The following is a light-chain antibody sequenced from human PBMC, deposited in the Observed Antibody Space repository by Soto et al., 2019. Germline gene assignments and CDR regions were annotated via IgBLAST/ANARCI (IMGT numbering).Light chain of an antibody. CDR2: GAS. CDR1: QSISSSY. CDR3: QQYSGSPPLT. Sequence: ENVLTQSPGTLSLSPGERATLSCRASQSISSSYLAWYQQKPGHPPRLLIYGASNRATGIPDRFSGSGSGTEFTLTISRLEPEDFAVYYCQQYSGSPPLTFGGGTKVGIK. V-gene: IGKV3-20*01. J-gene: IGKJ4*01.